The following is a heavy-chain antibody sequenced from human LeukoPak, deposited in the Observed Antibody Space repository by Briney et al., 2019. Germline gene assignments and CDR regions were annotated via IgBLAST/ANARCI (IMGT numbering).Heavy chain of an antibody. CDR3: ARDSTRVQSRPNYYYYYYMDV. J-gene: IGHJ6*03. CDR2: IYTSGST. Sequence: PSETLSLTCTVSGGPISSYYWSWIRQPAGKGLEWIGRIYTSGSTNYNPSLKSRVTMSVDTSKNQFSLKLSSVTAADTAVYYCARDSTRVQSRPNYYYYYYMDVWGKGTTVTVSS. D-gene: IGHD1-1*01. CDR1: GGPISSYY. V-gene: IGHV4-4*07.